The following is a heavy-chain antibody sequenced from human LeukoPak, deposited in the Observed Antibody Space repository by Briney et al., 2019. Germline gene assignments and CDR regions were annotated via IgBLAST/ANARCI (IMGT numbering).Heavy chain of an antibody. CDR1: GGTFSSYA. CDR2: IIPIFGTA. D-gene: IGHD3-3*01. J-gene: IGHJ4*02. V-gene: IGHV1-69*01. Sequence: ASVKVSCKASGGTFSSYAISWVRQAPGQGLEWMGGIIPIFGTANYAQKSQGRVTITADESTSTAYMELSSLRSEDTAVYYCAVITIFGVVRYFDYWGQGTLVTVSS. CDR3: AVITIFGVVRYFDY.